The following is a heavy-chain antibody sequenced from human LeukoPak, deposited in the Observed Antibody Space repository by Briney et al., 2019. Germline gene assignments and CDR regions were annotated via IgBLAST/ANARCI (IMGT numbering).Heavy chain of an antibody. CDR1: GFTFSSYE. D-gene: IGHD3-22*01. Sequence: GGSLRLSCAASGFTFSSYEMNWVRQAPGKGLEWVSSISSSGSTKYYADSLKGRFTISRDNARNSLYLQTNSLRAEDTAVYYCHYDSSGHDAFDIWGQGTMVTVSS. V-gene: IGHV3-48*03. J-gene: IGHJ3*02. CDR2: ISSSGSTK. CDR3: HYDSSGHDAFDI.